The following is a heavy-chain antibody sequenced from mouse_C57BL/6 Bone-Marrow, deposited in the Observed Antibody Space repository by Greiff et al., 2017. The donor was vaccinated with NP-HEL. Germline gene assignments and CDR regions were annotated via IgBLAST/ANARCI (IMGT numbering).Heavy chain of an antibody. V-gene: IGHV1-81*01. CDR2: IYPRSGNT. J-gene: IGHJ3*01. CDR1: GYTFTSYG. Sequence: QVQLQQPGAELARPGASVKLSCKASGYTFTSYGISWVKQRTGQGLEWIGEIYPRSGNTYYNEKFKGKATLTADKSSSTAYMELRSLTSEDSAVYVCARHPAWFAYWGQGTLVTVSA. CDR3: ARHPAWFAY.